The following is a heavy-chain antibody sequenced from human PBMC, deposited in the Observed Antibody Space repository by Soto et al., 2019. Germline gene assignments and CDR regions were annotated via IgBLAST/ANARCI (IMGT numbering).Heavy chain of an antibody. CDR2: IRGSGGST. CDR1: GFTFSNYA. CDR3: AKERTYYYGSGNYHHYGMDV. J-gene: IGHJ6*02. D-gene: IGHD3-10*01. V-gene: IGHV3-23*01. Sequence: EVQLLESGGGLVQPGGSLRLSCAASGFTFSNYAMSWVRQAPGKGLEWVSRIRGSGGSTQYADSVKGRFTISRDNSKNTLYLQMNSLRAEDTAVYYCAKERTYYYGSGNYHHYGMDVWGQGTTVTVSS.